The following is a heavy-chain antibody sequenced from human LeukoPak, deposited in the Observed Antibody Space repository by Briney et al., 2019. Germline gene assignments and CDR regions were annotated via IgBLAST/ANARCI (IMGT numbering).Heavy chain of an antibody. Sequence: SETLSLTCTVSGGSISSGSYYWSWIRQPAGKGLECIGRIYTSGSTNYNPSLKSPVTISVDTSKNQFSLKLSCVTAADTAVYYCAREVVTMVRGVIVTDYYYYMDVWGKGTTVTISS. V-gene: IGHV4-61*02. CDR2: IYTSGST. D-gene: IGHD3-10*01. J-gene: IGHJ6*03. CDR3: AREVVTMVRGVIVTDYYYYMDV. CDR1: GGSISSGSYY.